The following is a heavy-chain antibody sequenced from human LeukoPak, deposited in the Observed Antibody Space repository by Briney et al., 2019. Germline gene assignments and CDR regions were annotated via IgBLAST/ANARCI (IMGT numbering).Heavy chain of an antibody. V-gene: IGHV4-39*07. D-gene: IGHD1-1*01. CDR2: IYYSGST. CDR1: GGSISSCSYY. J-gene: IGHJ5*02. Sequence: SDTVSLTCTVSGGSISSCSYYWVWMRQPPGNGLEWMGSIYYSGSTYYNPSLKSRVAISVDTSKNQFSLKLSSVTAADTAVYYCARAGIELEPYGVSNWFDPWGQGTLVTVSS. CDR3: ARAGIELEPYGVSNWFDP.